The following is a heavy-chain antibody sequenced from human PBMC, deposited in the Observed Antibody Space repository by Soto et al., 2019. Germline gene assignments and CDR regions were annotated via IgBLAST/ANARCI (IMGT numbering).Heavy chain of an antibody. D-gene: IGHD6-19*01. V-gene: IGHV3-30*18. CDR1: GFTFSNCG. Sequence: QVQLVESGGGVVQPGRSLRLSCAASGFTFSNCGMHWVRQAPGKGLEWVTMISYDGSNRYYADSVKGRFTISRDSSENTLYLQMNSLRAEDTAVYYCAKDLYCSGWYNYSDPWGQGTLVTVSS. CDR3: AKDLYCSGWYNYSDP. CDR2: ISYDGSNR. J-gene: IGHJ5*02.